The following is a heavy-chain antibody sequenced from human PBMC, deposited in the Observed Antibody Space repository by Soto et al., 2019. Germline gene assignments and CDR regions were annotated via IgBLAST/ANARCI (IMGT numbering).Heavy chain of an antibody. D-gene: IGHD6-13*01. Sequence: QVTLKESGPVLVKPTETLTLTCTVSGFSLSNASMGVSWIRQPPGKALEWLAHIFSNDGKSYSTSLKSRLTICKDTPKSQVVLTMTNMDPVDTATYYCARILSCIAAAGLFDYLGQGTLVTVFS. CDR2: IFSNDGK. CDR1: GFSLSNASMG. V-gene: IGHV2-26*01. CDR3: ARILSCIAAAGLFDY. J-gene: IGHJ4*02.